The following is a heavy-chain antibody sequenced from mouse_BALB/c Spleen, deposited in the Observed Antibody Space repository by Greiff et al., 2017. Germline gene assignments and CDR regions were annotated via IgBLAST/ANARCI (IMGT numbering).Heavy chain of an antibody. J-gene: IGHJ2*01. Sequence: EVQRVESGGDLVKPGGSLKLSCAASGFTFSSYGMSWVRQTPDKRLEWVATISSGGSYTYYPHSVKGRFTISRDNAKNTLYLQMSSLKSEDTAMYYYARQSYYNYAQDDFDYWGQGTTLTVSS. CDR1: GFTFSSYG. D-gene: IGHD2-4*01. CDR3: ARQSYYNYAQDDFDY. V-gene: IGHV5-6*01. CDR2: ISSGGSYT.